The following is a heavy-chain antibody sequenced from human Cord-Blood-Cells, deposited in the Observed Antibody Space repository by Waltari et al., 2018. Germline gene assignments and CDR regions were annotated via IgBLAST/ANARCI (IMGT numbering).Heavy chain of an antibody. Sequence: QVQLVQSGAEVKKPGASVQGSCKASRFPFTTSDSNWVRQATGQGLEWMGWMNPNSGNTGYAQKFQGRVTITRNTSISTAYMELSSLRSEDTAVYYCARGSADYWGQGTLVTVSS. CDR3: ARGSADY. CDR2: MNPNSGNT. V-gene: IGHV1-8*03. J-gene: IGHJ4*02. D-gene: IGHD6-25*01. CDR1: RFPFTTSD.